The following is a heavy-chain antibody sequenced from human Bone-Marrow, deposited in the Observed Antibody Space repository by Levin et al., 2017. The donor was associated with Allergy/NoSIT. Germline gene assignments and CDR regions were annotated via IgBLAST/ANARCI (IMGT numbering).Heavy chain of an antibody. Sequence: KISCKASGGTFSSYAISWVRQAPGQGLEWMGGIIPIFGTANYAQKFQGRVTITADESTSTAYMELSSLRSEDTAVYYCARDRGATGYYGMDVWGQGTTVTVSS. D-gene: IGHD1-26*01. CDR1: GGTFSSYA. V-gene: IGHV1-69*01. CDR3: ARDRGATGYYGMDV. CDR2: IIPIFGTA. J-gene: IGHJ6*02.